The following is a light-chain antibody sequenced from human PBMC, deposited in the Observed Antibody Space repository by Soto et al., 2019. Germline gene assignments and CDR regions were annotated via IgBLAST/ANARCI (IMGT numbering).Light chain of an antibody. CDR2: AAS. V-gene: IGKV1-39*01. Sequence: DIQMNQSPSSLSASVGDRVTITCRASQSISSYLNWYQQKPGKAPKLLIYAASSLQSGVTSRFSGSGSGTDFTLTISSLQPEDFATYYCQQSYSTPRTFGQGTKVEIK. CDR1: QSISSY. J-gene: IGKJ1*01. CDR3: QQSYSTPRT.